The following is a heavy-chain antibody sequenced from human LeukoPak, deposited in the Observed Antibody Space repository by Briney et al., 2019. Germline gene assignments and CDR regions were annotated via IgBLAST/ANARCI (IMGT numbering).Heavy chain of an antibody. Sequence: ASVKVSCKASGYTFTGYYMHWVRQAPGQGLEWMGWINPNSGGTNYAQKFQGRVTMTRDTSISTASMELSSLRSDDTAVYYCTRSDYDTSGEFDYWGQGTLVTVSS. CDR2: INPNSGGT. CDR1: GYTFTGYY. V-gene: IGHV1-2*02. D-gene: IGHD3-22*01. J-gene: IGHJ4*02. CDR3: TRSDYDTSGEFDY.